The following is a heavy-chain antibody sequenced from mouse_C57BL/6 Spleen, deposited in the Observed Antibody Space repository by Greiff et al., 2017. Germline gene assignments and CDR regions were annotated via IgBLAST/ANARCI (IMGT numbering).Heavy chain of an antibody. CDR2: IHPNSGST. J-gene: IGHJ1*03. D-gene: IGHD3-3*01. CDR3: ARRGLGGGYFDV. V-gene: IGHV1-64*01. CDR1: GYTFTSYW. Sequence: QVQLQQPGAELVKPGASVKLSCKASGYTFTSYWMHWVKQRPGQGLEWIGMIHPNSGSTNYNEKFKSKATLTVDKSSSTAYMQLSSLTSEDSAVYYCARRGLGGGYFDVWGTGTTVTVSS.